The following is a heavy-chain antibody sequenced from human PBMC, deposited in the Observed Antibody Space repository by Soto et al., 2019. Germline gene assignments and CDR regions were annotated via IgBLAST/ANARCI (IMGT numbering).Heavy chain of an antibody. CDR2: INPNSGGT. V-gene: IGHV1-2*02. J-gene: IGHJ6*02. CDR3: ARDPRVVQAAMGTYGMDV. D-gene: IGHD2-2*01. CDR1: GYTFTGYY. Sequence: ASVKVSCKASGYTFTGYYMHWVRQAPGQGLEWMGWINPNSGGTNYAQKFQGRVTMTRDTSISTAYMGLSRLRSDDTAVYYCARDPRVVQAAMGTYGMDVWGQGTTVTVSS.